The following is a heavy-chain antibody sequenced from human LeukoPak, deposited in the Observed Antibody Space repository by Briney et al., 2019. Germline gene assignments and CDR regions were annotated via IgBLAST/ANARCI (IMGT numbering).Heavy chain of an antibody. V-gene: IGHV7-4-1*02. Sequence: ASVKVSCKASGYAFTSYGISWVRQAPGQGLEWMGWINTNTGNPTYAQGFTGRFVFSLDTSVSTAYLQISSLKAEDTAVYYCARVSAVTEYYFDYWGQGTLVTVSS. CDR2: INTNTGNP. CDR1: GYAFTSYG. D-gene: IGHD4-17*01. CDR3: ARVSAVTEYYFDY. J-gene: IGHJ4*02.